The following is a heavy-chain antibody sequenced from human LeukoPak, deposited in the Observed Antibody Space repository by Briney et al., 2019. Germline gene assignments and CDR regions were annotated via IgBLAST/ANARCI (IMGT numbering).Heavy chain of an antibody. CDR3: ARGAYSSSWYSSYYYYYMDV. CDR2: INTNTGNP. V-gene: IGHV7-4-1*02. CDR1: GYTLNSYA. D-gene: IGHD6-13*01. J-gene: IGHJ6*03. Sequence: ASVKVSCKASGYTLNSYAMNWVRRAPGEGLEWVGWINTNTGNPTYAQGFTGRFVFSLDTSVSTAYLQISSLKAEDTAVYYCARGAYSSSWYSSYYYYYMDVWGKGTTVTVSS.